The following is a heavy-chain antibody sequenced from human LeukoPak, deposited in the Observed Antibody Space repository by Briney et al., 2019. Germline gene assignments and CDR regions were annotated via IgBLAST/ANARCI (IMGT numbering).Heavy chain of an antibody. CDR3: ARASYLWRWFDP. CDR2: MNPNSGNA. J-gene: IGHJ5*02. CDR1: GYTFTSYG. V-gene: IGHV1-8*02. D-gene: IGHD2-21*01. Sequence: PGASVKVSCKASGYTFTSYGISWVRQATGQGLEWMGWMNPNSGNAGYAQKFQGRVTMTRNTSISTAYMELSSLRSEDTAVYYCARASYLWRWFDPWGQGTLVTVSS.